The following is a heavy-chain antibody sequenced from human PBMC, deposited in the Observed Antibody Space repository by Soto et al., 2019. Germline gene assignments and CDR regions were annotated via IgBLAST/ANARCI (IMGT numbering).Heavy chain of an antibody. CDR3: AKVVGSSSWYETEYFQH. Sequence: EVQLLESGGGLVQPGGSLRLSCAASGFTFSSYAMSWVRQAPGKGLEWVSAISGSGGSTYYADSVKGRFTISRDNSKNTLYLQMNSLRAEDTAVYYCAKVVGSSSWYETEYFQHWGQGNLVTVSS. V-gene: IGHV3-23*01. CDR1: GFTFSSYA. CDR2: ISGSGGST. J-gene: IGHJ1*01. D-gene: IGHD6-13*01.